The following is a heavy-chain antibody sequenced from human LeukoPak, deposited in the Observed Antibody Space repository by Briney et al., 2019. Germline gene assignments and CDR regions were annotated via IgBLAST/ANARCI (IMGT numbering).Heavy chain of an antibody. V-gene: IGHV4-30-4*01. D-gene: IGHD3-9*01. CDR2: IYYSGST. J-gene: IGHJ4*02. CDR1: GGSISSGDYY. Sequence: PSETLSLTCTVSGGSISSGDYYWSWIRQPPGKGLEWIGYIYYSGSTYYNPSLKSRVTISVDTSKNQFSLKLSSVTAADTAVYYYARDNPYYDILTGYRAFDYWGQGTLVTVSS. CDR3: ARDNPYYDILTGYRAFDY.